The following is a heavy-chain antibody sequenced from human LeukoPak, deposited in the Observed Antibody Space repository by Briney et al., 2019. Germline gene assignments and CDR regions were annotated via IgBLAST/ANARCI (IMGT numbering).Heavy chain of an antibody. V-gene: IGHV1-46*01. CDR2: INPSGGST. D-gene: IGHD3-10*01. CDR1: GYTFTSYY. J-gene: IGHJ5*02. Sequence: ASVKVSCKASGYTFTSYYMHWVRQAPGQGLEWMGIINPSGGSTSYAQKFQGRVTMTRDMSTSTVYMELSSLGSEDTAVYYCARGITMVRGVISWFDPWGQGTLVTVSS. CDR3: ARGITMVRGVISWFDP.